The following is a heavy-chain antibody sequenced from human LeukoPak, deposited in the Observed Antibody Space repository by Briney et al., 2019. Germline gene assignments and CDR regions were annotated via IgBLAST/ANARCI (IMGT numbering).Heavy chain of an antibody. CDR1: GGSFSGYY. D-gene: IGHD1-1*01. CDR3: ARLISGTPDY. Sequence: ASETLSLTCAVYGGSFSGYYWSWIRQPPGKGLEWIGEINHSGSTNYNPSLKSRVTISVDTSKNQFSLKLSSVTAADTAVYYCARLISGTPDYWGQGTLVTVSS. J-gene: IGHJ4*02. CDR2: INHSGST. V-gene: IGHV4-34*01.